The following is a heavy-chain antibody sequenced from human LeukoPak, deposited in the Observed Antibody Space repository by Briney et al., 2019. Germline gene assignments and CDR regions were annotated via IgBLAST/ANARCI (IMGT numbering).Heavy chain of an antibody. CDR3: ARGPVGYCSGGSCYSRGAFDI. CDR2: INPNSGGT. Sequence: ASVKVSCKASEYTFTSYDINWVRQATGQGFEWMGWINPNSGGTNYAQKFQGWVTMTRDTSISTAYMELSRLRSDDTAVYYCARGPVGYCSGGSCYSRGAFDIWGQGTMVTVSS. CDR1: EYTFTSYD. J-gene: IGHJ3*02. D-gene: IGHD2-15*01. V-gene: IGHV1-2*04.